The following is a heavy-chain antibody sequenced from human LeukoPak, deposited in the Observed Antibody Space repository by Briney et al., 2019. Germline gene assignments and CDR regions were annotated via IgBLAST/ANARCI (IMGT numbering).Heavy chain of an antibody. CDR3: AKGTYYDFWSGYFDV. V-gene: IGHV3-9*03. Sequence: GGSLRLSCAASGFTFDDYAMHWVRQAPGKGLEWVSGISWNSGNIGYADSVKGRFTISRDNANNSQYLQMNSLRAEDMALYYCAKGTYYDFWSGYFDVWGKGTTVTVSS. CDR1: GFTFDDYA. CDR2: ISWNSGNI. J-gene: IGHJ6*04. D-gene: IGHD3-3*01.